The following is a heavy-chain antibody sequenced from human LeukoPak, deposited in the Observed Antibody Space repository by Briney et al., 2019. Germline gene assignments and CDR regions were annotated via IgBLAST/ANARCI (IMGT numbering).Heavy chain of an antibody. D-gene: IGHD4-17*01. CDR3: ARGNPTNYGAYLYYFDY. J-gene: IGHJ4*02. Sequence: GASVKVSCKASGYTFTTYYMHRVRQAPGQRLEWMGIINPSGGGTNYSQEFQSRVTMTRDTSTSTGYMDLNNLRADDTGVYYCARGNPTNYGAYLYYFDYWGQGALGTVSS. CDR2: INPSGGGT. CDR1: GYTFTTYY. V-gene: IGHV1-46*01.